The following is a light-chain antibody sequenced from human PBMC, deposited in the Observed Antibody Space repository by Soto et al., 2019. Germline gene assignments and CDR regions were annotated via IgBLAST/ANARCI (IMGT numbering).Light chain of an antibody. CDR1: QDINNY. Sequence: DIQMTQSPSSLSASVGDRVTITCQASQDINNYLIWYQHKPGKAPKLLIYDASTLGTGVSSRFSGGGSGTHFTFTISSLQPEDIATYYCQQFDSDPCTFGQGTKLELK. CDR2: DAS. J-gene: IGKJ2*02. V-gene: IGKV1-33*01. CDR3: QQFDSDPCT.